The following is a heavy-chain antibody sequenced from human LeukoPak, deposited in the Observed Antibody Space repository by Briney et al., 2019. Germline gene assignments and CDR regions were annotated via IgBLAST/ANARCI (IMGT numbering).Heavy chain of an antibody. J-gene: IGHJ5*02. V-gene: IGHV4-61*01. D-gene: IGHD3-3*01. CDR1: GGSVSSGSYY. CDR2: IYYSGST. Sequence: PSETLSLTCTVSGGSVSSGSYYWSWIRQPPGTGLEWIGYIYYSGSTNYNPSPKSRVTISVDTSKNQFSLKLSSVTAADTAVYYCARAGWSYYDFWSGYSPLQFDPWGQGTLVTVSS. CDR3: ARAGWSYYDFWSGYSPLQFDP.